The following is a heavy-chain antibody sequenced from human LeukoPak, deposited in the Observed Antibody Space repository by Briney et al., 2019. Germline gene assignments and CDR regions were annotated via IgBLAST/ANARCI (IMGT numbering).Heavy chain of an antibody. D-gene: IGHD2-15*01. J-gene: IGHJ3*02. Sequence: SETLSLTCTVSGGSISTYYWSWVRQPPGKGLEWLGYIYTSGGTNYNPSLKSRVAISVDASKNQFSLKLSSVTAADTAVYYCVWMPRGGAFDIWGQGTMVTVSS. V-gene: IGHV4-4*09. CDR1: GGSISTYY. CDR2: IYTSGGT. CDR3: VWMPRGGAFDI.